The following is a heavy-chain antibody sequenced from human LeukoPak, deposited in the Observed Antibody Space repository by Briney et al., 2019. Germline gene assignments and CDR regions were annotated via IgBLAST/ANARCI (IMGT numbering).Heavy chain of an antibody. V-gene: IGHV3-11*04. CDR3: ARATLYMDV. CDR1: GGSISSGSYY. CDR2: ISSSSSTI. J-gene: IGHJ6*03. Sequence: LSLTCTVSGGSISSGSYYWSWIRQPAGKGLEWVSYISSSSSTIYYADSVKGRFTISSDNAKNSLYLQMNSLRAEDTAVYYCARATLYMDVWGKGTTVTVSS.